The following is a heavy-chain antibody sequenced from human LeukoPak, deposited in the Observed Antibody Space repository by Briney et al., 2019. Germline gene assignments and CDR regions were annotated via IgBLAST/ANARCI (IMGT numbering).Heavy chain of an antibody. D-gene: IGHD6-13*01. CDR1: GFTFHNYA. CDR2: ISYTSVYT. CDR3: AKAPMLVTPRY. Sequence: GGSLRLSCAAYGFTFHNYAMSLVRQAPGKGLEWVSTISYTSVYTYYADSVKGRFTISRDNSKNTLYLQMNSLRAEDTAVYYCAKAPMLVTPRYWGQGTLVTVSS. V-gene: IGHV3-23*01. J-gene: IGHJ4*02.